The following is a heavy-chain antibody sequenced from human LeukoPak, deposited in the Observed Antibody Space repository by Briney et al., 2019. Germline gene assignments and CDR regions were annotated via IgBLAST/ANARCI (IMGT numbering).Heavy chain of an antibody. CDR2: IYSGGST. J-gene: IGHJ6*02. Sequence: PGGSLRLSCAASGFTVSSNYMSWVRQAPGKGLEWVSVIYSGGSTYYADSVKGRFTISRDNSKNTLYLQMNSLRAEDTAVYYCARELSPQRLNYYYYSGMDVWGQGPRSPSP. V-gene: IGHV3-66*01. CDR1: GFTVSSNY. D-gene: IGHD3-16*02. CDR3: ARELSPQRLNYYYYSGMDV.